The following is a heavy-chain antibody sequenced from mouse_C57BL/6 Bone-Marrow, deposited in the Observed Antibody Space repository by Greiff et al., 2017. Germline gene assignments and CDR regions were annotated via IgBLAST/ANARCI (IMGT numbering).Heavy chain of an antibody. CDR3: TREGFYGSSLLAY. Sequence: QVQLQQSGAELVRPGASVTLSCKASGYTFTDYEMHWVKQTPVHGLEWLGAIDPATGGTAYNQKFKGKAILTADKSSSTAYMELRSLTSEDSAVYYCTREGFYGSSLLAYWGQGTLVTVSA. CDR1: GYTFTDYE. CDR2: IDPATGGT. V-gene: IGHV1-15*01. J-gene: IGHJ3*01. D-gene: IGHD1-1*01.